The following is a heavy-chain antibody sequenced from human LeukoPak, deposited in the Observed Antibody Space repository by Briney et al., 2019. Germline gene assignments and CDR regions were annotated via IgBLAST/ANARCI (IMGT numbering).Heavy chain of an antibody. CDR3: ARAESVLRYFDWLYYFDY. CDR2: INPNSGGT. V-gene: IGHV1-2*02. Sequence: ASVKVSCKASGYTFTGYYMHWVRPAPGQGLEWMGWINPNSGGTNYAQKFQGRVTMTRDTSISTAYMELSRLRSDDTAVYYCARAESVLRYFDWLYYFDYWGQGTLVTVSS. D-gene: IGHD3-9*01. J-gene: IGHJ4*02. CDR1: GYTFTGYY.